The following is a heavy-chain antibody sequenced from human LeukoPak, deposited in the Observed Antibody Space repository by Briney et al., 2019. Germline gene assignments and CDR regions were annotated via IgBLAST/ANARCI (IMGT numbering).Heavy chain of an antibody. CDR3: ARGGFLEWLPFLMDV. CDR2: INHSGST. V-gene: IGHV4-34*01. Sequence: SETLSLTCAVYGGSFSGYYWTWIRQPPGKGLEWIGEINHSGSTNYNPSLKSRVTISVDTSKNQFSLKLSSVTAADTAVYYCARGGFLEWLPFLMDVWGQGTTVTVSS. D-gene: IGHD3-3*01. CDR1: GGSFSGYY. J-gene: IGHJ6*02.